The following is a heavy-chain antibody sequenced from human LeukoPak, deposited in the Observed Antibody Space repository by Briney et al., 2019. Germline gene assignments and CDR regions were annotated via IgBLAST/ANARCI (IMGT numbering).Heavy chain of an antibody. CDR2: IYTSGSAM. J-gene: IGHJ4*02. V-gene: IGHV3-11*04. CDR1: GFTFSDNY. D-gene: IGHD1-14*01. CDR3: ARARKGYYFDY. Sequence: GGSLRLSCAASGFTFSDNYMIWIRQAPGKELAWVSYIYTSGSAMYYAVPVKGRFTISRDNARNSLYLQMNSLRAEDTAVYYCARARKGYYFDYWGQGTLVTVSS.